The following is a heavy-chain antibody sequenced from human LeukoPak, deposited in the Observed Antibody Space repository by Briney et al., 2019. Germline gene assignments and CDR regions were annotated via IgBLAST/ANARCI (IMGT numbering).Heavy chain of an antibody. CDR2: ISSSSSYI. D-gene: IGHD1-26*01. CDR1: GFTFSSYS. CDR3: ARAPKFRLVGVPKGPFDP. Sequence: GGSLRLSCAASGFTFSSYSMNWVRQAPGKGLEWVSSISSSSSYIYYADSVKGRFTISRDNAKNSLYLQMNSLRAEDTAVYYCARAPKFRLVGVPKGPFDPWGQGSLVTVSS. V-gene: IGHV3-21*04. J-gene: IGHJ5*02.